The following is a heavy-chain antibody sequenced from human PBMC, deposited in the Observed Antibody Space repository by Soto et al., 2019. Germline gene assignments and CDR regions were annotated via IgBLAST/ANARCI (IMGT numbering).Heavy chain of an antibody. Sequence: GGSLRLSCAASGFTFSSYGMHWVRQAPGKGLEWVAVIWYVGSNKYYADSVKGRFTISRDNSKNTLYLQMNSLRAEDTAVYYCAREKYLLAEGLATLYYFDYWGQGTLVTVSS. V-gene: IGHV3-33*01. CDR3: AREKYLLAEGLATLYYFDY. CDR2: IWYVGSNK. D-gene: IGHD3-3*01. J-gene: IGHJ4*02. CDR1: GFTFSSYG.